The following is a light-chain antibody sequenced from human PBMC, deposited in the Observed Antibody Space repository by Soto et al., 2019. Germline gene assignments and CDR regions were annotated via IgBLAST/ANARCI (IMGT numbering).Light chain of an antibody. CDR2: GNS. CDR1: SSNIGAGYD. J-gene: IGLJ2*01. V-gene: IGLV1-40*01. Sequence: QSVLTQPPSVSGAPGQRVTISCTGSSSNIGAGYDVHWYQQLPGTAPKLLIYGNSNRPSGVPDRFSGSKSGTSASLAITGLQAEDEADYYCQSYDSKETVVFGGGTKLTVL. CDR3: QSYDSKETVV.